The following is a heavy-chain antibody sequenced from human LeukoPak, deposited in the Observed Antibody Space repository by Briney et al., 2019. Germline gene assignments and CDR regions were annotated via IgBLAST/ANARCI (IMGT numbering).Heavy chain of an antibody. CDR3: ARRDTYYYDSSGYSFDY. J-gene: IGHJ4*02. CDR2: INPSGGST. V-gene: IGHV1-46*01. Sequence: ASVKVSCKASGYTFTSYYMHWVRQAPGQGLEWMGIINPSGGSTSYAQKFQGRVTMTRDTSTSTVYMELSSLRSEDTAVYYCARRDTYYYDSSGYSFDYWGQGTLVTVSS. D-gene: IGHD3-22*01. CDR1: GYTFTSYY.